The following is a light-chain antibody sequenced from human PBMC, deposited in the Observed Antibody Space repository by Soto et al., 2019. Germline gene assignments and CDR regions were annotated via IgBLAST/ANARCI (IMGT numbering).Light chain of an antibody. V-gene: IGLV4-69*01. CDR3: QTWGTQGV. J-gene: IGLJ2*01. CDR2: LNSDGSH. CDR1: SGHSSYA. Sequence: QSVLTQSPSASASLGASVKLTCTLSSGHSSYAIAWHQQQPEKGPRYLMKLNSDGSHSKGDGIPDRFSGSSSGAERYLTISSIQSEDEADYYCQTWGTQGVFGGGTKLTVL.